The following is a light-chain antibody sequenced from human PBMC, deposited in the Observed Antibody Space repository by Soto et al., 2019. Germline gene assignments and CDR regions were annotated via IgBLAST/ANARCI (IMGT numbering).Light chain of an antibody. V-gene: IGKV1-9*01. Sequence: DIPLTQSPSFLSASVGDRVTITCRASQGIRSYLAWYQQKPGKAPKLLIYAASTLESGVPSRFSGSGSETEFTLTISSLQPEDFSTYYCQQLKAYPLTFGGGTKVEIK. CDR3: QQLKAYPLT. CDR1: QGIRSY. CDR2: AAS. J-gene: IGKJ4*01.